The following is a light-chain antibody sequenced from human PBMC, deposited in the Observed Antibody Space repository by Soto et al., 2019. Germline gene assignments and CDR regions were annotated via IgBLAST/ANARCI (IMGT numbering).Light chain of an antibody. V-gene: IGLV1-40*01. J-gene: IGLJ1*01. CDR2: GNS. CDR3: QSYDITWMLSGYHV. Sequence: QSVLTQPPSVSGAPGQRVTISCTGTTSNIGADYDVHWYQQVPGRAPKLRIYGNSNRPSGVPDRFSGSKSGTSASLAITGLQPEDEADYFCQSYDITWMLSGYHVFGTGTKLTVL. CDR1: TSNIGADYD.